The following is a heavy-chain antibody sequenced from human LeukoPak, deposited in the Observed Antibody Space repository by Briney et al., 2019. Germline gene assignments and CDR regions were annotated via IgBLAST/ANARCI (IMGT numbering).Heavy chain of an antibody. Sequence: PGGSLRLSCAASGFTVSSNYMSWVRQAPGKGLEWVSVIYSGGSTYYADSVKGRFTISRDNSKNTLYLQMNSLRAEDTAMYYCARGHSGGYPPYFDYWGQGTLVTVSS. CDR2: IYSGGST. CDR3: ARGHSGGYPPYFDY. V-gene: IGHV3-66*02. D-gene: IGHD1-26*01. CDR1: GFTVSSNY. J-gene: IGHJ4*02.